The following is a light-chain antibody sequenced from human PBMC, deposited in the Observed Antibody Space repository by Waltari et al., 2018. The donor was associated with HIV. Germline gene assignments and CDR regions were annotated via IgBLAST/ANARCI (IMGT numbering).Light chain of an antibody. CDR3: GTWDSSLSAWV. CDR1: SSNIGKNY. Sequence: QSVLPQPPSVSAAPGQKVTISCSGSSSNIGKNYVCWYQQLPGTAPKLLIYDNNKRPSGIPDRVSGSKSGTSATLGITGRQTGDEADYYCGTWDSSLSAWVFGGGTKLTVL. CDR2: DNN. V-gene: IGLV1-51*01. J-gene: IGLJ3*02.